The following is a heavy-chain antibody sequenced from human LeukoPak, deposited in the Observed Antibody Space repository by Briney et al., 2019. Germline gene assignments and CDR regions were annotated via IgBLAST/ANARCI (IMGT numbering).Heavy chain of an antibody. D-gene: IGHD3-22*01. CDR1: GGTFSSYA. J-gene: IGHJ3*02. V-gene: IGHV1-69*04. Sequence: VASVRVSCKASGGTFSSYAISWVRQAPGQGLEWMGRIIPILGIANYAQKFQGRVTITADKSTSTAYMELISLRSEDTAVYYCARVVGSYYYDSSEAFDIWGQGTMVTVSS. CDR3: ARVVGSYYYDSSEAFDI. CDR2: IIPILGIA.